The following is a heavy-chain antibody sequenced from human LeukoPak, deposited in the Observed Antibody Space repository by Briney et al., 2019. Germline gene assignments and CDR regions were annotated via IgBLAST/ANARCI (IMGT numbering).Heavy chain of an antibody. V-gene: IGHV3-48*03. CDR1: GFTFSSYE. J-gene: IGHJ5*02. CDR2: ISSSSSTI. Sequence: GGSLRLSCGASGFTFSSYEMNWVRQAPGKGLAWVSYISSSSSTIYYSDSVKGRFTISRDNAKNSLYLQMNSLRAEDTAVYYCATRGYCSGTSCYAPQPWGQGTLVTVSS. D-gene: IGHD2-2*01. CDR3: ATRGYCSGTSCYAPQP.